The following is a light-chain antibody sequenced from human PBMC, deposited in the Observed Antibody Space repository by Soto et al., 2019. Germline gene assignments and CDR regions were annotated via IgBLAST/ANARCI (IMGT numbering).Light chain of an antibody. V-gene: IGLV2-8*01. J-gene: IGLJ1*01. CDR1: KNDIGVYDF. CDR3: KSYAGSNTYD. Sequence: QSVLTQPPSASGSPGQSVTISCTGTKNDIGVYDFVSWYQHHPGKAPRLIIYEVVQRPSGVPDRFSGSKSGNTASLTVSGLQAVDEADYFGKSYAGSNTYDFGSGSKVIVL. CDR2: EVV.